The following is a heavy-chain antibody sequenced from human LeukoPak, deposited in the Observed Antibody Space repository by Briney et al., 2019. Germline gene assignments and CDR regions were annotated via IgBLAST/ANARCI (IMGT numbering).Heavy chain of an antibody. D-gene: IGHD4-17*01. CDR3: AREYGDPRLRYFDY. J-gene: IGHJ4*02. CDR1: GFTFSSYE. CDR2: ISSSGSTK. V-gene: IGHV3-48*03. Sequence: GGSLRLSCAASGFTFSSYEMSWVRQAPGKGLEWTSYISSSGSTKYYADSVKGRFTISRDNAKNSLYLQMHSLRAEDTAVYYCAREYGDPRLRYFDYWGQGTLVTVSS.